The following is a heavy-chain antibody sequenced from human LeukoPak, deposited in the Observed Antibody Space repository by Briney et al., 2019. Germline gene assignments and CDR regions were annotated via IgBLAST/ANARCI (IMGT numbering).Heavy chain of an antibody. CDR2: IIPALDRA. V-gene: IGHV1-69*04. CDR1: GDNFNNYA. CDR3: ARRTDAVDDALDI. D-gene: IGHD3/OR15-3a*01. Sequence: SVKVSCKASGDNFNNYAVNWVRQAPGQGLQWMGRIIPALDRANYAHNFQGRLTITADKSTKTAYMELSSLQSEDTGLYFCARRTDAVDDALDIWGQGTMLIVSS. J-gene: IGHJ3*02.